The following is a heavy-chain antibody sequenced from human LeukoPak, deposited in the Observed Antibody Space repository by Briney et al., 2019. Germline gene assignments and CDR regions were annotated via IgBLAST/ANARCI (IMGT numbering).Heavy chain of an antibody. D-gene: IGHD2-15*01. V-gene: IGHV4-4*07. CDR2: IYTSGST. CDR1: GGSISSYY. J-gene: IGHJ4*02. CDR3: ARLRLHKAAGLWYFDY. Sequence: SETLSLTCTVSGGSISSYYWSWIRQPAGKGLEWIGRIYTSGSTNYNPSLKSRVTISVDTSKNQFSLKLSSVTAADTAVYYCARLRLHKAAGLWYFDYWSQGTLVTVSS.